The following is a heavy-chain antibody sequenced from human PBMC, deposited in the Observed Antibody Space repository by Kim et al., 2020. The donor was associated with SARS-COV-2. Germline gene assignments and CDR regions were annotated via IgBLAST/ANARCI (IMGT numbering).Heavy chain of an antibody. V-gene: IGHV3-30*18. CDR2: ISYDGSNE. CDR1: GFTFSTYG. J-gene: IGHJ6*02. Sequence: GGSLRLSCAASGFTFSTYGMYWVRQAPGKGLEWLALISYDGSNEYYADSVKGRFTISRDNSKNTLYLQMNSLRAEDTALFYCAKALLRGVNYYYYGMDVWGQGTTVPVSS. D-gene: IGHD3-10*01. CDR3: AKALLRGVNYYYYGMDV.